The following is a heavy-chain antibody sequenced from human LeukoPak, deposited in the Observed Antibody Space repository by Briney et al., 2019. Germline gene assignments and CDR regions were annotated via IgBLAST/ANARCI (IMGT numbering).Heavy chain of an antibody. CDR3: ARLKAAAVRGSAFDI. CDR1: GGSISSSSDY. CDR2: IYYSGST. J-gene: IGHJ3*02. Sequence: SETLSLTCTASGGSISSSSDYWGWIRQPPGKGLEWIGTIYYSGSTYCTPSLKSRVTISVDTSKSQFSLKLSSVTAADTAMYYCARLKAAAVRGSAFDIWGQGTMVTVSS. D-gene: IGHD6-13*01. V-gene: IGHV4-39*01.